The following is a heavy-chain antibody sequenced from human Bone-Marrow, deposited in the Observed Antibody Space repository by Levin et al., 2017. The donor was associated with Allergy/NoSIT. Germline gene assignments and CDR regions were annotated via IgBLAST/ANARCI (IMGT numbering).Heavy chain of an antibody. J-gene: IGHJ4*02. Sequence: TGGSLRLSCAASGFTFSSYGMHWVRQAPGKGLEWVAVISYDGSNKYYADSVKGRFTISRDNSKNTLYLQMNSLRAEDTAVYYCAKDLGVATIEHYWGQGTLVTVSS. CDR1: GFTFSSYG. D-gene: IGHD5-12*01. CDR2: ISYDGSNK. CDR3: AKDLGVATIEHY. V-gene: IGHV3-30*18.